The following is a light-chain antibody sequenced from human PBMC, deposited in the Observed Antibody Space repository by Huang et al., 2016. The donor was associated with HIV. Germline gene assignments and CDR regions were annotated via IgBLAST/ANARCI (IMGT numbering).Light chain of an antibody. CDR3: QQRSNWPPGYT. CDR1: QSVSSY. V-gene: IGKV3-11*01. Sequence: EIVLTQSPATLSLSPGERATLSCRASQSVSSYLAWYQQKPGQAPRLLSSDASNRATGIPARFSGSGSGTDFTLTISSLEPEDFAVYYCQQRSNWPPGYTFGQGTKLEIK. J-gene: IGKJ2*01. CDR2: DAS.